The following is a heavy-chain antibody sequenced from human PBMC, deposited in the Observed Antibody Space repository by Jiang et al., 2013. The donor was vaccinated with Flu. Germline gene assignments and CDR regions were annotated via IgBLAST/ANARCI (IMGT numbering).Heavy chain of an antibody. CDR3: ARGRTQGGYSGAGYPSGGAFDT. Sequence: GAEVKKPGSSVKVSCKASGGTFSSYTISWVRQAPGQGLEWMGRIIPILGIANYAQKFQGRVTITADKSTSTAYMELSSLRSEDTAVYYCARGRTQGGYSGAGYPSGGAFDTWGQGTMVTVSS. CDR2: IIPILGIA. V-gene: IGHV1-69*02. CDR1: GGTFSSYT. J-gene: IGHJ3*02. D-gene: IGHD6-25*01.